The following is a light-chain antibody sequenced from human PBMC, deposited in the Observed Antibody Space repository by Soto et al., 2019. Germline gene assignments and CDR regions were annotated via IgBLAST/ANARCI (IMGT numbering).Light chain of an antibody. CDR2: EVS. CDR1: SSDIGGYNY. J-gene: IGLJ2*01. CDR3: NSVTRSSTVV. Sequence: QSVLTQPASVSGSPGQSITISCTGSSSDIGGYNYVSWYQQHPDKAPKLMIYEVSNRPSGVSNRFSGSKSGNTASLTISGLQAEDEADYYCNSVTRSSTVVFGGGTQLTVL. V-gene: IGLV2-14*01.